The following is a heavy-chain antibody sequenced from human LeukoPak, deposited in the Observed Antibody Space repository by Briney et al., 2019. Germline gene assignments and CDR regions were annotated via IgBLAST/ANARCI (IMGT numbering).Heavy chain of an antibody. CDR3: AKDRPQYGDSPGY. J-gene: IGHJ4*02. CDR2: IRYDGSNK. CDR1: GFTFSSYG. D-gene: IGHD4-17*01. V-gene: IGHV3-30*02. Sequence: GGSMRLSCAASGFTFSSYGMHWVRQAPGKGLEWVAFIRYDGSNKYYADSVKGRFTISIDNSKNTLYLQMNSLRAEDTAVYYCAKDRPQYGDSPGYWGQGTLVTVSS.